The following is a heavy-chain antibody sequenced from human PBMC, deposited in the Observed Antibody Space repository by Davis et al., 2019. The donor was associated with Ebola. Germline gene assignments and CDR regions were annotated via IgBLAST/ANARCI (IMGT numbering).Heavy chain of an antibody. CDR2: IYYSGSTDIYDSGST. V-gene: IGHV4-59*01. D-gene: IGHD5-12*01. CDR3: ASLHPSMVALDY. Sequence: MPSETLSLTCTVSGGSISTSYWTWIRQPPGKGLEWIGNIYYSGSTDIYDSGSTKYNPSLKSRITISVDTPKKLFSLKLTSVTAADTAVYYCASLHPSMVALDYWGQGTLVSVSS. CDR1: GGSISTSY. J-gene: IGHJ4*02.